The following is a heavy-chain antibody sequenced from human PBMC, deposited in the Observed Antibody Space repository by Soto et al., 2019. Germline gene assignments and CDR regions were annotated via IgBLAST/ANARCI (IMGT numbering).Heavy chain of an antibody. V-gene: IGHV1-69*06. CDR3: ARGVRGIIGGVIARPLDY. J-gene: IGHJ4*02. D-gene: IGHD3-16*02. CDR2: IIPIFGTA. Sequence: GASVKVSCKVSGGTFSSYAISWVRQAPGQGLEWMGGIIPIFGTANYAQKFQGRVTITADKSTSTAYMELSSLRSEDTAVYYCARGVRGIIGGVIARPLDYWGQGTLVTVSS. CDR1: GGTFSSYA.